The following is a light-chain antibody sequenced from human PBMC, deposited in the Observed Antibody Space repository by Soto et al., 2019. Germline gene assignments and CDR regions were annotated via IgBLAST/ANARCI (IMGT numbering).Light chain of an antibody. CDR3: CSYAGSYTYVV. CDR1: SGDVGAYNY. J-gene: IGLJ2*01. V-gene: IGLV2-11*01. CDR2: DVS. Sequence: QSALTQPRSVSGSPGQSVTISCTGTSGDVGAYNYVSWYQQLPGKAPKLMIYDVSKRPSGVPDRFSGSKSGNTASLTISGLQAEDEADYYCCSYAGSYTYVVFGGGTKVTVL.